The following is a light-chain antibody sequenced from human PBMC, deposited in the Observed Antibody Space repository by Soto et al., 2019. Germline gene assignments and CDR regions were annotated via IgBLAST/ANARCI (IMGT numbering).Light chain of an antibody. CDR1: SSDVGGYKY. CDR2: DVT. J-gene: IGLJ1*01. Sequence: HSVLTQPASVSGSPGQSITISCTGTSSDVGGYKYGSWYQQHPDKAPKLIIYDVTNRPSGISNRFSGSKSGNTASLTISGLQAEDEADYYSTSYTSSSSYVFGTGTKVTVL. CDR3: TSYTSSSSYV. V-gene: IGLV2-14*01.